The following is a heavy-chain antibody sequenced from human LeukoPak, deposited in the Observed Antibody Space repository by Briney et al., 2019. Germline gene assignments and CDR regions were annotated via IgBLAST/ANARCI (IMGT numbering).Heavy chain of an antibody. V-gene: IGHV3-23*01. Sequence: GGSLRLSCAASGFTFNSYAMSWVRQAPGKGLEWVSAISGSGGSTYYADSVKGRFTISRDNSKNTLYLQMNSLRAEDTAVYYCAKSQHIVVVTAIQDYWGQGTLVTVSS. CDR2: ISGSGGST. J-gene: IGHJ4*02. CDR3: AKSQHIVVVTAIQDY. D-gene: IGHD2-21*02. CDR1: GFTFNSYA.